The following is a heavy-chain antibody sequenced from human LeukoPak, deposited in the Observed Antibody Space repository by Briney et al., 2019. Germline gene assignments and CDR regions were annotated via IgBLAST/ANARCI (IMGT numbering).Heavy chain of an antibody. V-gene: IGHV4-34*01. CDR3: ARIGADYDILTGYYDDHYYGMDV. J-gene: IGHJ6*02. CDR2: INHSGST. CDR1: GVSFSGYY. Sequence: SETLSLTCAVYGVSFSGYYWSWIRQPPGKGLEWIGEINHSGSTNYNPSLKSRVTISVDTSKNQFSLKLSSVTAADTAVYYCARIGADYDILTGYYDDHYYGMDVWGQGTTVTVSS. D-gene: IGHD3-9*01.